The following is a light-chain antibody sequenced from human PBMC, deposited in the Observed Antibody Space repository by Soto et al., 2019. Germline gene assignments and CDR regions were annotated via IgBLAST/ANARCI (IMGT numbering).Light chain of an antibody. CDR1: SSDVGGYDH. J-gene: IGLJ3*02. V-gene: IGLV2-14*03. CDR2: DVT. CDR3: SSYTNKDTRL. Sequence: QSALTQPASVSGSPGQSITISCTGTSSDVGGYDHVSWYQQHPGKAPQLIIDDVTVRPSGISPRFSGSKSDNTASLAVSGLQPEDEADYYCSSYTNKDTRLFGGGTKLTVL.